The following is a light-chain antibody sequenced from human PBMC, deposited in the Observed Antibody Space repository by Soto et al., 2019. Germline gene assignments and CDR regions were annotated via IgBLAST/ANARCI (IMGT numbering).Light chain of an antibody. CDR2: AAS. CDR3: QQRSSTPLT. CDR1: QSISNY. V-gene: IGKV1-39*01. J-gene: IGKJ4*01. Sequence: DIQMTQSPSSLSASVGDRVTITCRASQSISNYLSWYQHTLGKAPKLLIYAASSLQSGVPSRFSGSGSGTDFTLTISSLHPEDFATYYCQQRSSTPLTFGGGTKVEL.